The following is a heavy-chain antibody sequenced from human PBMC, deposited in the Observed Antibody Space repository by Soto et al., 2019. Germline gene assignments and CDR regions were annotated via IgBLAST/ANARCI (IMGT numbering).Heavy chain of an antibody. D-gene: IGHD3-3*01. CDR2: ISSQGTNK. Sequence: QVQLVQSGGGVVQPGGSLRLSCAASGFAFSTYDMHWVRQAPDKGLEWVAVISSQGTNKYYADSVRGRFTVSRGNSENILYLQMSCLSADDTAIYYCYHFWREHWGQGTLVTVSS. CDR1: GFAFSTYD. V-gene: IGHV3-30*04. CDR3: YHFWREH. J-gene: IGHJ1*01.